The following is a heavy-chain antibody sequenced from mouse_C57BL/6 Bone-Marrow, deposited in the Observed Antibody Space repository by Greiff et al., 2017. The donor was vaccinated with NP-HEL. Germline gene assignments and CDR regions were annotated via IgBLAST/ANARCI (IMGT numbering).Heavy chain of an antibody. Sequence: EVMLVESGGGLVKPGGSLKLSCAASGFTFSSYAMSWVRQTPEKRLEWVATISDGGRYPYYPDNVKGRFTISRDNAKNNLYLQMSHLKSEDTAMYYCARDPLPYWGQGTLVTVSA. CDR1: GFTFSSYA. J-gene: IGHJ3*01. CDR2: ISDGGRYP. V-gene: IGHV5-4*01. CDR3: ARDPLPY.